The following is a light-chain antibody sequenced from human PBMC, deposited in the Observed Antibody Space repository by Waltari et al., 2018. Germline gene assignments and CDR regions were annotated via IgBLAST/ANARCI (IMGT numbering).Light chain of an antibody. Sequence: QSVLTQPPSVSGAPGQRVTISCTGSSSNIGAGYDFHWSQQHPGTAPKLLIYGNRNRPSGVPDRFSGSKSGTSASLAITGLQAEDEADYYCQSYDSSLSAYYVFGTGTKVTVL. V-gene: IGLV1-40*01. CDR1: SSNIGAGYD. CDR2: GNR. J-gene: IGLJ1*01. CDR3: QSYDSSLSAYYV.